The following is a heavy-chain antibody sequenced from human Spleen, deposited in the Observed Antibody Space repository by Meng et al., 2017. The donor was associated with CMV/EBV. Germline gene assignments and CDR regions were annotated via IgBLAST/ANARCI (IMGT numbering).Heavy chain of an antibody. J-gene: IGHJ4*02. CDR3: AREIKQQLPRVVGY. V-gene: IGHV1-46*01. D-gene: IGHD6-13*01. Sequence: ASVKVSCKASGYTFTSYYMFWVRQAPGQGLEWMGTINPSGGSTTHAQKFQGRVTMTRDTSTSTVYMELSSLSSEDTALYYCAREIKQQLPRVVGYWGQGTLVTVSS. CDR1: GYTFTSYY. CDR2: INPSGGST.